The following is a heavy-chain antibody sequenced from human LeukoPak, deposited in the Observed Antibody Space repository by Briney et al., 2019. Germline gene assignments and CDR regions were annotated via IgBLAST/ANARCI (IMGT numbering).Heavy chain of an antibody. Sequence: SETLSLTCTVSGGSISSYYWSWIRQPPGKGLEWIGYIYYSGSTNYNPSLKSRVTISVGTSKNQFSLKLSSVTAADTAVYYCARFYGDSDYWGQGTLVTVSS. CDR2: IYYSGST. V-gene: IGHV4-59*08. CDR3: ARFYGDSDY. J-gene: IGHJ4*02. D-gene: IGHD4-17*01. CDR1: GGSISSYY.